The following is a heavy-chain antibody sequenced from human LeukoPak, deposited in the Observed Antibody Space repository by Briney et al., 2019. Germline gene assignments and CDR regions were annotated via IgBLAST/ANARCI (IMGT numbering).Heavy chain of an antibody. J-gene: IGHJ4*02. CDR3: AKDGSYYYGSGTPN. CDR2: ISGSGGST. V-gene: IGHV3-23*01. CDR1: GFTFSSYA. D-gene: IGHD3-10*01. Sequence: GGSLRLPCAASGFTFSSYAMSWVRQAPGKGLEWVSAISGSGGSTYYADSVKGRFTISGDNSKNTLYLQMNSLRAEDTAVYYCAKDGSYYYGSGTPNWGQGTLVTVSS.